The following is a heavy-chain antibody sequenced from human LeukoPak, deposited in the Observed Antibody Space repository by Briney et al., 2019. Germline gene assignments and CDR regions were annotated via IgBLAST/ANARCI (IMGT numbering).Heavy chain of an antibody. CDR3: ARHVSGGSCYFAY. CDR1: GGSISSSSYY. Sequence: SETLSLTCTVSGGSISSSSYYWGWLRQPPGKGLEWVGSIYDSGSTYYNPSLKSRVTISVNTYKNQFSLKLSSVTAADTAVYYCARHVSGGSCYFAYWGQGTLVTVSS. V-gene: IGHV4-39*01. CDR2: IYDSGST. D-gene: IGHD2-15*01. J-gene: IGHJ4*02.